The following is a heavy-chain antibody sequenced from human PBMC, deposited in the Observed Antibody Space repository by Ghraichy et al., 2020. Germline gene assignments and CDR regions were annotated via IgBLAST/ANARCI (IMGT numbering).Heavy chain of an antibody. D-gene: IGHD3-22*01. CDR1: GFTFSSYS. J-gene: IGHJ6*02. Sequence: GESLNISCAASGFTFSSYSMNWVRQAPGKGLEWVSYISSSSSTIYYADSVKGRFTISRDNAKNSLYLQMNSLRAEDTAVYYCAREGYYDTKAYYYGMDVWGQGTTVTVSS. V-gene: IGHV3-48*04. CDR3: AREGYYDTKAYYYGMDV. CDR2: ISSSSSTI.